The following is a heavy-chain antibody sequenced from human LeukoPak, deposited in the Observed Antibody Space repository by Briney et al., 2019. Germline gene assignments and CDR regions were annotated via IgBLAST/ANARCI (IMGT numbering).Heavy chain of an antibody. D-gene: IGHD1-26*01. J-gene: IGHJ6*02. CDR3: AREGREGYGMDV. CDR1: GFTFGNYW. CDR2: IKQAGSEK. V-gene: IGHV3-7*01. Sequence: GGSLRLSCAASGFTFGNYWMSWVRQAPGKGLEWVANIKQAGSEKNYVDFVKGRFTISRDNAKNSLSLQMNSLRAEDTAVYYCAREGREGYGMDVWGQGTTVTVSS.